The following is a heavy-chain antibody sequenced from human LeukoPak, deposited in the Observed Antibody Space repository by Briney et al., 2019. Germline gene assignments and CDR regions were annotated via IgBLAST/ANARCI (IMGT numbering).Heavy chain of an antibody. CDR2: ISDSGGST. Sequence: PGGSLRLSCAASGFTFSGYAMTWVRQAPGKGLEWVSVISDSGGSTHYADSVKGRFTISRGNSKNTLYLQMNSLRAEDTAVYYCAKAGIFGVVRSSSDIWGQGTMVTVS. J-gene: IGHJ3*02. CDR3: AKAGIFGVVRSSSDI. D-gene: IGHD3-3*01. CDR1: GFTFSGYA. V-gene: IGHV3-23*01.